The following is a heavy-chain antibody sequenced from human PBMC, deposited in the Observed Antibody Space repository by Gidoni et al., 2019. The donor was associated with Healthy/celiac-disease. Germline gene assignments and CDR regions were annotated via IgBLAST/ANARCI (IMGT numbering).Heavy chain of an antibody. V-gene: IGHV3-23*01. J-gene: IGHJ4*02. CDR2: ISGSGGRT. D-gene: IGHD5-12*01. CDR1: GFHFSSYA. CDR3: AKPRYSGYEGYYFDY. Sequence: EVQLLESGGGLVQPGGSLRLSCAASGFHFSSYAMSWVRQAPGKGLECVSAISGSGGRTYYADSVKGRFTISRDNSKNTLYLQMNSLRAEDTAVYYCAKPRYSGYEGYYFDYWGQGTLVTVSS.